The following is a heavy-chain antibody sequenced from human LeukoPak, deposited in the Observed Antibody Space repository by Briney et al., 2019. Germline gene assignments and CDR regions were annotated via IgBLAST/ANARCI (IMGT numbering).Heavy chain of an antibody. V-gene: IGHV1-2*02. CDR1: GYTFTDYY. CDR3: ARGGSSSFYAMGV. J-gene: IGHJ6*02. CDR2: INPNSGGT. D-gene: IGHD6-6*01. Sequence: ASVKVSCKASGYTFTDYYIHWVRQAPGQGLEWMGWINPNSGGTNYAQKFQGRVTMTRDTSISTAYMELSRLRSDDTAVYYCARGGSSSFYAMGVWGQGTTVTVSS.